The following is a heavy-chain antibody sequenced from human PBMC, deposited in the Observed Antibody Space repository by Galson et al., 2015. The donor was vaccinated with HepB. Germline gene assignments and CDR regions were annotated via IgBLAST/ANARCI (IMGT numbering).Heavy chain of an antibody. J-gene: IGHJ4*02. CDR3: ARARLGAAAHFWDY. CDR1: GYTFTSYG. CDR2: ISAYNGNT. D-gene: IGHD6-13*01. Sequence: SVKVSCKASGYTFTSYGISWVRQAPGQGLEWMGWISAYNGNTNYAQMLQGRVTMTTDTSTSTAYMELRSLRSDDTAVYYCARARLGAAAHFWDYWGQGTLVTVSS. V-gene: IGHV1-18*01.